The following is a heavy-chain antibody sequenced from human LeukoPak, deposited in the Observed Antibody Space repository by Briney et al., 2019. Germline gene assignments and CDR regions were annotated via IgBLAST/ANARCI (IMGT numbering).Heavy chain of an antibody. CDR1: GYAFSDFH. J-gene: IGHJ4*02. V-gene: IGHV1-69-2*01. Sequence: ASVKVSCKASGYAFSDFHMHWLKQAPGKGPEWVGRIDPENGETVYSKKFRGRVTISADTSADQAYIELRSLRSDDTAVYYCGTPTPRYSSSPVKYWGRGTLVTVSS. CDR2: IDPENGET. D-gene: IGHD6-13*01. CDR3: GTPTPRYSSSPVKY.